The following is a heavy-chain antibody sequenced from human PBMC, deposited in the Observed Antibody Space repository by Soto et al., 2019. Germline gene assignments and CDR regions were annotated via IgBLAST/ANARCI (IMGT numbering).Heavy chain of an antibody. D-gene: IGHD1-26*01. J-gene: IGHJ4*02. CDR2: INHSGST. Sequence: QVQLQQWGAGLLKPSETLSLTCAVYGGSFSGYYWSWIRQPPGKGLEWIGEINHSGSTNYNPSLKSRVTISVDMSKNQFSLKLSSVTAADTAVYYCARGGRYQLPLVGATIDYWGQGTLVTVSS. V-gene: IGHV4-34*01. CDR1: GGSFSGYY. CDR3: ARGGRYQLPLVGATIDY.